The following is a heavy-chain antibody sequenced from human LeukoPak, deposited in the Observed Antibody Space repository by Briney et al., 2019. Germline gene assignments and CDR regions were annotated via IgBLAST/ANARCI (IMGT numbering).Heavy chain of an antibody. D-gene: IGHD3-22*01. CDR3: ARVSSSGYYY. J-gene: IGHJ4*02. CDR1: GFTFSSYG. Sequence: GGSLRLSCAASGFTFSSYGMHWVRQAPGKGLEWVAFIRYDGSNKYYADSVKGRFTISRDNAKNSLYLQMNSLRAEDTAVYYCARVSSSGYYYWGQGTLVTVSS. CDR2: IRYDGSNK. V-gene: IGHV3-30*02.